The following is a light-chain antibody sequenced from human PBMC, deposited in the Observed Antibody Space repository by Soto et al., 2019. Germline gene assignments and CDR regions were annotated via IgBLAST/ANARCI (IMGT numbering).Light chain of an antibody. CDR2: DAS. CDR1: QSVRSW. J-gene: IGKJ4*01. V-gene: IGKV1-5*01. Sequence: DIQMTQSPATLSASVGDRVTITCRASQSVRSWLAWYQQKPGTAPKLLIFDASRLESGVPSRFSGSASGTEFTLTISSLKHDDFATYYCQQYDNYPLTFGGGTNVEIK. CDR3: QQYDNYPLT.